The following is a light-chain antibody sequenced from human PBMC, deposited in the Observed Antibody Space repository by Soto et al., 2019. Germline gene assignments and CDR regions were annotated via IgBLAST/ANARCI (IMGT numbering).Light chain of an antibody. CDR1: QGINNF. CDR3: QEYTGAPHT. V-gene: IGKV1-27*01. CDR2: AAS. Sequence: DIQMTQSPSSLSASVGARVTITCRARQGINNFLAWYQQKPGKAPTPLIYAASTLQSGFPSRFSGRGSGTDFTLTISSLQPEDVSVYYCQEYTGAPHTLGPGTQVDIK. J-gene: IGKJ3*01.